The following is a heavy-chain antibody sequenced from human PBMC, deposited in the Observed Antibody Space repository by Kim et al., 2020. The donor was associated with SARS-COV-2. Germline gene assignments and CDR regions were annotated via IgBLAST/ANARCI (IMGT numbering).Heavy chain of an antibody. J-gene: IGHJ4*02. CDR3: ARGEGAVAPWGY. Sequence: GGSLRLSCAASGFTFSSYAMHWVRQAPGKGLEWVAVISHDGSNKYYADSVKGRFTISRDNSKNTLYLQMNSLRAEDTAVYYCARGEGAVAPWGYWGQGTLVTVSS. D-gene: IGHD6-19*01. CDR1: GFTFSSYA. V-gene: IGHV3-30*04. CDR2: ISHDGSNK.